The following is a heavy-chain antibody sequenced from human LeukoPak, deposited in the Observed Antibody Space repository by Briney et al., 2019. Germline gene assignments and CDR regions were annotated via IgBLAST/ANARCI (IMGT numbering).Heavy chain of an antibody. CDR1: GFTFSRSD. CDR2: IGTAGDT. J-gene: IGHJ4*02. D-gene: IGHD3-10*01. CDR3: ARTRITPGVRGLQMRHFDY. V-gene: IGHV3-13*01. Sequence: PGGSLRLSCAAYGFTFSRSDMHWVRQVTGKGLEWVSGIGTAGDTFYPDSVKGRFTISRENGKNSLYLQMNSLRVGDTAVYYCARTRITPGVRGLQMRHFDYWGQGTLVTVSS.